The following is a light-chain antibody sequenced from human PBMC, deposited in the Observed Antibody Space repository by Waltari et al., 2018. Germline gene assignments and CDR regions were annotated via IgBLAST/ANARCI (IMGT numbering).Light chain of an antibody. Sequence: QSALTQPPSASGSPGQSVTIPCTGTRTAIGRLNSVPWYQQHPGKAPKLIIYEVRQRPSGVPDRFSGSKSGNTASLTVSGLQAEDEATYYCNSYAGRNNMIFGGGTKLTVL. CDR2: EVR. CDR1: RTAIGRLNS. J-gene: IGLJ2*01. V-gene: IGLV2-8*01. CDR3: NSYAGRNNMI.